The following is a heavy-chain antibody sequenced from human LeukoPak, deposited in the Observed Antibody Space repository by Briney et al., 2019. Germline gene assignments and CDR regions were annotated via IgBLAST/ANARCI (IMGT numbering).Heavy chain of an antibody. CDR3: ARDPIGHTSFDLDY. J-gene: IGHJ4*02. Sequence: ASVKVSCKASGYTFTGYYMHWVRQAPGQGLEWMGWINPNSGGTNYAQKFQGRVTMTRDTSISTAYMELSRLRSDDTAVYYCARDPIGHTSFDLDYWGQGTLVTVSS. CDR2: INPNSGGT. D-gene: IGHD3-3*01. CDR1: GYTFTGYY. V-gene: IGHV1-2*02.